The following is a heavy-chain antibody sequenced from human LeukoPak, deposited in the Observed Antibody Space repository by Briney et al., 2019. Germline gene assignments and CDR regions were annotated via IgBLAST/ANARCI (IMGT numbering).Heavy chain of an antibody. V-gene: IGHV3-48*04. D-gene: IGHD6-13*01. CDR2: ISSSSSTI. CDR1: GFTFSSYS. Sequence: GGSLRLSCAASGFTFSSYSMNWVRQAPGTGLEWVSYISSSSSTIYYADSVKGRFTISRDNAKNSLYLQMNSLRAEDTAVYYCARDEIIAAAGYLDYWGQGTLVTVSS. CDR3: ARDEIIAAAGYLDY. J-gene: IGHJ4*02.